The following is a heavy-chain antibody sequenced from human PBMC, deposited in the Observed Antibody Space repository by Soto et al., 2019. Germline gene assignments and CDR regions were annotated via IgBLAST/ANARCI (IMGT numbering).Heavy chain of an antibody. CDR1: GGFFSGYY. D-gene: IGHD6-13*01. Sequence: SQNLHLTCTVYGGFFSGYYWSLFSHPPSNGLELIGEINHSGSTNYNPSLKSRVTISVDTSKNQFSLKLSSVTAADTAVYYCARGRRSAAGTWGGYYYGMDVWGQGTTVT. CDR3: ARGRRSAAGTWGGYYYGMDV. V-gene: IGHV4-34*01. CDR2: INHSGST. J-gene: IGHJ6*02.